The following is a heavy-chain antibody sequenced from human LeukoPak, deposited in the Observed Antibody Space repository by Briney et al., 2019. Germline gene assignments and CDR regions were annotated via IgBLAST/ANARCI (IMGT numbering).Heavy chain of an antibody. CDR1: GGTFSSYA. CDR2: MNSNSGNT. J-gene: IGHJ6*02. V-gene: IGHV1-8*02. D-gene: IGHD3-10*01. CDR3: ARGGTLVRGVAILYGMDV. Sequence: ASVKVSCKASGGTFSSYAISWVRQAAGQGLEWVGWMNSNSGNTGYARKFQGRVTLTRDTSINTAYMEVNSLTSEDTAVYYCARGGTLVRGVAILYGMDVWGQGTTVTVSS.